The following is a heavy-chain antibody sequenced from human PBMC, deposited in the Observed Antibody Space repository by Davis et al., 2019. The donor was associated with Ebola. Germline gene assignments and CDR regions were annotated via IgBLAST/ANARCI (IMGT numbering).Heavy chain of an antibody. CDR3: ARDGKYYDFWSGYYPD. CDR1: GFTFSSNY. Sequence: GESLKISCAASGFTFSSNYMSWVRQAPGKGLEWVSVIYNGGSTYYADSVKGRFTISRDNAKNSLYLQMNSLRAEDTAVYYCARDGKYYDFWSGYYPDWGQGTLVTVSS. D-gene: IGHD3-3*01. CDR2: IYNGGST. J-gene: IGHJ4*02. V-gene: IGHV3-53*01.